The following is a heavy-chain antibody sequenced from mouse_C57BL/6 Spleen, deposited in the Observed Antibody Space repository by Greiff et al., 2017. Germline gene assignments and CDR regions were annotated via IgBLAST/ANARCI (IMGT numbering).Heavy chain of an antibody. J-gene: IGHJ3*01. Sequence: VQLQQPGAELVKPGASVQLSCKASGYTFTSYWMHWVKQRPGQGLEWIGLIHPNSGSTNYNEKFKSKATLTVDKSSSTAYMQLSSLTAEDAAVDYGARSSDDYDGGFAYWGQGTLVTVSA. CDR3: ARSSDDYDGGFAY. CDR2: IHPNSGST. D-gene: IGHD2-4*01. CDR1: GYTFTSYW. V-gene: IGHV1-64*01.